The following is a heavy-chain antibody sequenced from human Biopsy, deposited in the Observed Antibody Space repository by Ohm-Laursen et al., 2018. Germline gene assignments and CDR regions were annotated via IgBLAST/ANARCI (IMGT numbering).Heavy chain of an antibody. D-gene: IGHD3-22*01. CDR1: GGSISNNNYY. CDR3: ARDYDTSGYYYVS. CDR2: IFYRGST. J-gene: IGHJ5*02. V-gene: IGHV4-39*01. Sequence: TLSLTCTVSGGSISNNNYYWGWIRQPPGKGLEWIGGIFYRGSTHYKPSLKSRVNISVDTSKNQFSLKLNSVTAADTAVYYCARDYDTSGYYYVSWGQGTLVTVSS.